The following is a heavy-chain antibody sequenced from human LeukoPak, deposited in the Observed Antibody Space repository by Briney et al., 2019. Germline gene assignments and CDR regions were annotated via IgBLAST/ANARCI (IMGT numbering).Heavy chain of an antibody. CDR1: GGSISSSSYY. D-gene: IGHD2-15*01. CDR3: ARHQTVPRGYCSGGSCLNWFNP. CDR2: IYDSRST. V-gene: IGHV4-39*01. Sequence: ASETLSLTCTLSGGSISSSSYYWGWIRQPPGKGLEGIGSIYDSRSTYYNPSLKSRVTISVDTSTNQFSLRLSSVTAADTAVFYCARHQTVPRGYCSGGSCLNWFNPWGQGTLVTVSS. J-gene: IGHJ5*02.